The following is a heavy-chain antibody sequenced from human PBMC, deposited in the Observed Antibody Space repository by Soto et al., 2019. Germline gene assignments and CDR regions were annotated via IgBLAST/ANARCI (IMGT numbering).Heavy chain of an antibody. CDR3: ARDDLSSSWSEF. V-gene: IGHV1-18*01. D-gene: IGHD6-13*01. CDR1: VYTFISYG. CDR2: SSPYNNNNT. Sequence: QIRLVRSGGEVKKAGASVKFSVRASVYTFISYGIRRVRQDPGAGGEWMGWSSPYNNNNTKCAQKVQGRVHLTTETTTTTAYKELRSLTSDDTAVYYYARDDLSSSWSEFWGQGTLVTVSS. J-gene: IGHJ4*02.